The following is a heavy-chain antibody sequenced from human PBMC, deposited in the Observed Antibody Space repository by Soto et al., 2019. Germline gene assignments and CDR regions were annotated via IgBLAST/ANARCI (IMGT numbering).Heavy chain of an antibody. CDR2: IRGSGGST. V-gene: IGHV3-23*01. J-gene: IGHJ4*02. CDR3: AKGFGISWQYYLDY. Sequence: EVQLLESGGGLVQPGGSLSLSCDPSGFPFASYAMNWVRRAPGKGLEWVSGIRGSGGSTYYADSVKGRFTISRDNSKNTLYLQLSSLRVEDTAVYYCAKGFGISWQYYLDYWGQGTLVTVSS. CDR1: GFPFASYA. D-gene: IGHD3-10*01.